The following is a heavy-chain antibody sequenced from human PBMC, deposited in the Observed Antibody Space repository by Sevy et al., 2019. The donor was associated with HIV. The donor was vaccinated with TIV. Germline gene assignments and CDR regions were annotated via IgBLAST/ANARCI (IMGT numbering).Heavy chain of an antibody. D-gene: IGHD2-15*01. CDR1: GFTFSDYY. CDR3: ARDLADIVVVVAATRDDAFDI. CDR2: ISSSGSTI. J-gene: IGHJ3*02. V-gene: IGHV3-11*01. Sequence: GGSLRLSCAASGFTFSDYYMSWIRQAPGKGLEWVSYISSSGSTIYYADSVKGRFTISRDNAKNSLYLQMNSLRADDTAVYYCARDLADIVVVVAATRDDAFDIWGQGTMVTVSS.